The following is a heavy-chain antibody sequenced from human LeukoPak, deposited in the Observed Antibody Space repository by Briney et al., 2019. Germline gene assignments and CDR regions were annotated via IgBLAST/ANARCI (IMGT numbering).Heavy chain of an antibody. CDR2: IYTSGST. D-gene: IGHD3-3*01. J-gene: IGHJ6*03. V-gene: IGHV4-61*02. CDR3: ARQTTISYPYYYMDV. CDR1: GGSISSGSYY. Sequence: SETLSLTCTVSGGSISSGSYYWSWIRQPAGKGLEWIGRIYTSGSTNYNPSLKSRVTMSVDTSKNQFSLKLSSVTAADTAVYYCARQTTISYPYYYMDVWGKGTTVTVSS.